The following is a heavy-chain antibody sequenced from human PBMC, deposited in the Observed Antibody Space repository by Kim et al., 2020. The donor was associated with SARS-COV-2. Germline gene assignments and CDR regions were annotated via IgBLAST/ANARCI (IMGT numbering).Heavy chain of an antibody. V-gene: IGHV3-11*01. Sequence: GGSLRLSCVASGFTFSGYYMSWIRHTPGKGLEWVAYISHSSNSIYYLDSVKGRFTTSRDNAQNSLFLQMNSLRAEDTAVYYCAREHGSGSYYTSGMDIWGQGTTVTVSS. D-gene: IGHD3-10*01. J-gene: IGHJ6*02. CDR2: ISHSSNSI. CDR3: AREHGSGSYYTSGMDI. CDR1: GFTFSGYY.